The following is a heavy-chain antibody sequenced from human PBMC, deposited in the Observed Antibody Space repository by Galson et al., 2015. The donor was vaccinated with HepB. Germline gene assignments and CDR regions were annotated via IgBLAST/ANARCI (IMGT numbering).Heavy chain of an antibody. CDR1: GYSFTSYW. Sequence: QSGAEVKKPGESLKISCKGSGYSFTSYWIGWVRQMPGKGLEWMGIIYPGDFDTRYSPSLQGQVTISVDKSISTAYLQWSGLKASDTAIYYCARRPLLRSNVGTRGTFDYWGQGTRVTVSS. D-gene: IGHD1-14*01. J-gene: IGHJ4*02. CDR3: ARRPLLRSNVGTRGTFDY. CDR2: IYPGDFDT. V-gene: IGHV5-51*03.